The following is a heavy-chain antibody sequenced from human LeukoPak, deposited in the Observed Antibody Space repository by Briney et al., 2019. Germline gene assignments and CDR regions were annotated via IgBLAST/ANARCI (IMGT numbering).Heavy chain of an antibody. V-gene: IGHV1-2*02. CDR1: GYTFTGYY. Sequence: ASVKVSCKASGYTFTGYYMHWVRQAPGQGLEWMGWINPNSGGTNYAQKFQGRVTMTRDTSISTAYMELSRLRSEDTAVYYCARGGYGRNLKESLAYWGQGTLVTVSS. CDR2: INPNSGGT. J-gene: IGHJ4*02. D-gene: IGHD3-3*02. CDR3: ARGGYGRNLKESLAY.